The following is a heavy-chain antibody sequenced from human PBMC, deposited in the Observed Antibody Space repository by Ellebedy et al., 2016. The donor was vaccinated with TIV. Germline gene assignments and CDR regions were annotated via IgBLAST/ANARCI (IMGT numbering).Heavy chain of an antibody. Sequence: GESLKISCAASGFTFSNYGMSWVRQAPGKGLAWVSIFGGSGGSTYYADSVKGRFTISRDNSKNTLYLQMNSLRAEDTALYYCAKGWFSLDIWGQGTTVTVSS. CDR1: GFTFSNYG. CDR3: AKGWFSLDI. V-gene: IGHV3-23*01. D-gene: IGHD3-10*01. CDR2: FGGSGGST. J-gene: IGHJ3*02.